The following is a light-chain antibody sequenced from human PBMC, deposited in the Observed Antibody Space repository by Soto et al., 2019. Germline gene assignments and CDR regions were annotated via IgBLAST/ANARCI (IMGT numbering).Light chain of an antibody. Sequence: DIVMTQSPDSLAVSLGERATINCKSSQSVLYSSNNKNYLAWYQKRPGQPPNLLIYWASTRESGVPDRFSGSGSGTDFTLTISSLQAEDVAVYYCQQYYTTPLTFGGGTKVDIK. CDR2: WAS. CDR1: QSVLYSSNNKNY. CDR3: QQYYTTPLT. V-gene: IGKV4-1*01. J-gene: IGKJ4*01.